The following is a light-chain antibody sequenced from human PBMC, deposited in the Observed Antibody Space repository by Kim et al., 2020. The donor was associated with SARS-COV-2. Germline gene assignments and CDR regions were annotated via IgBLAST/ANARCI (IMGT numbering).Light chain of an antibody. CDR1: QSDSSS. CDR3: QHYGSSPT. Sequence: EIVLTQSPGTLSLSPGERATLSCRASQSDSSSLAWYQHIPGQAPRLLIYGASRRATGIPDRFSGSGSGTDFTLTINRLEPEDFAVYYCQHYGSSPTFGQGTRLEIK. V-gene: IGKV3-20*01. J-gene: IGKJ5*01. CDR2: GAS.